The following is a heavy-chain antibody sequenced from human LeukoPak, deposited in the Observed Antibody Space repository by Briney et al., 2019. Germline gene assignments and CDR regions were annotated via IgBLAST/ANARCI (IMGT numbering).Heavy chain of an antibody. CDR3: AKDHCSSTSCPLDY. V-gene: IGHV3-23*01. J-gene: IGHJ4*02. CDR2: ISGSGGST. Sequence: RPGGSLRLPCAASGFTFSSYAMSWVRQAPGKGLEWVSAISGSGGSTYYADSVKGRFTISRDNSKNTLYLQMNSLRAEDTAVYYCAKDHCSSTSCPLDYWGQGTLVTVSS. D-gene: IGHD2-2*01. CDR1: GFTFSSYA.